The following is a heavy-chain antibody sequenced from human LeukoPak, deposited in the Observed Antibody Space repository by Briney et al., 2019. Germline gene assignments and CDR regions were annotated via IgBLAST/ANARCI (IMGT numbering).Heavy chain of an antibody. CDR1: GFSFSEHS. V-gene: IGHV3-48*04. J-gene: IGHJ4*02. D-gene: IGHD3-9*01. CDR2: IRGSSSAM. Sequence: GGSLRLSCAASGFSFSEHSMNWVRQAPGKGLEWVSNIRGSSSAMNYADSVKGRFTISRDNAKNSIYLEMSSLRAEDTAVYYCARDRDWSFDYWGLGTLVSVSS. CDR3: ARDRDWSFDY.